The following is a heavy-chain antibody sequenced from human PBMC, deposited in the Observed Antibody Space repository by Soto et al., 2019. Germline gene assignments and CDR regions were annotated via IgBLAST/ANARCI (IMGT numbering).Heavy chain of an antibody. J-gene: IGHJ4*02. V-gene: IGHV1-69*06. CDR3: ASFLGVDYDYGDKPLDY. D-gene: IGHD4-17*01. CDR2: IIPIFGTA. CDR1: GGTFSSYA. Sequence: QVQLVQSGAEVKKPGSSVKVSCMASGGTFSSYAISWVRQAPGQGLEWMGGIIPIFGTANYAQKFQGRVTITADKSTSTAYMELSSLRSEDTAVYYCASFLGVDYDYGDKPLDYWGQGTLVTVSS.